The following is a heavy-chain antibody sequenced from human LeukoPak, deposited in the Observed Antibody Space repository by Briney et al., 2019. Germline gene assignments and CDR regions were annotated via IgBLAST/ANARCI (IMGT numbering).Heavy chain of an antibody. Sequence: GGSLRLSCAASGFTFSSYGMHWVRQAPGKGLEWVAFIRYDGSNKYYADSVKGRFTISRDNSKNTLYLQMNSLRAEDTAVYYWAEEGEAVVGLDYWGQGTLVTVSS. D-gene: IGHD3/OR15-3a*01. CDR3: AEEGEAVVGLDY. J-gene: IGHJ4*02. CDR2: IRYDGSNK. V-gene: IGHV3-30*02. CDR1: GFTFSSYG.